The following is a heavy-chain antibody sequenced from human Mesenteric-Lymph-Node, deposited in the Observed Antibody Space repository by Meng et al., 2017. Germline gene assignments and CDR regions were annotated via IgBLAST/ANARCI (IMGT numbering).Heavy chain of an antibody. V-gene: IGHV4-31*03. CDR2: IYYSGST. CDR3: ARVDSSGYFLDY. D-gene: IGHD3-22*01. J-gene: IGHJ4*01. Sequence: QVQLQESGPGLVKPSQTLSLTCTVSGGSISSGGHSWSWIRQHPGKGLGWIAYIYYSGSTYYNPSLKSRVILSVDTSKNQFSLKLSSVTAADTAVYYCARVDSSGYFLDYWGQGTLVTVSS. CDR1: GGSISSGGHS.